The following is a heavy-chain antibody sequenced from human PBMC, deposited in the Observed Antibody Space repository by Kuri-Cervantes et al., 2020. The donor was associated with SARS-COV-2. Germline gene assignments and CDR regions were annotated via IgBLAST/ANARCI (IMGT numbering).Heavy chain of an antibody. V-gene: IGHV3-21*01. CDR1: GFTFSRST. D-gene: IGHD2-15*01. J-gene: IGHJ4*02. Sequence: GGSLRLSCAGSGFTFSRSTLNWVRQAPGEGLEWLSSISGSSSLVYYADSVKGRFTISRDNAMSSLYLQMNSLRAEDTAVYYCVRGDSRDYWGQGTLVTVSS. CDR3: VRGDSRDY. CDR2: ISGSSSLV.